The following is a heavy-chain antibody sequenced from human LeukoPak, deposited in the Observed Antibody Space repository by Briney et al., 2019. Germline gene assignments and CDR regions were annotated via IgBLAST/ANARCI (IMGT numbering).Heavy chain of an antibody. Sequence: GASVKVSCKASRYTFTSYDINWVRQATGQGLEWMGWMNPNSGNTGYAQKFQGRVTITRNTSISTAYMELSSLRSEDTAVYYCARGENTLEGAFDIWGQGTMVTVSS. CDR2: MNPNSGNT. CDR1: RYTFTSYD. D-gene: IGHD3-16*01. J-gene: IGHJ3*02. V-gene: IGHV1-8*03. CDR3: ARGENTLEGAFDI.